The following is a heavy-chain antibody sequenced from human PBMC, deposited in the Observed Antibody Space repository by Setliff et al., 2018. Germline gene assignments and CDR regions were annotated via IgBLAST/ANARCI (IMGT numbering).Heavy chain of an antibody. D-gene: IGHD3-22*01. CDR1: GASFSGTY. CDR2: INHSGSP. V-gene: IGHV4-34*01. Sequence: SETLSLTCAVYGASFSGTYCSWIRQSPGKGLEWIGEINHTGSTNWIGEINHSGSPNYNPSLKSRVTLSVDTSKNQFSLKLTSVTAADTAVYYCRVWVDMIEVDSWAQGTLVTVSS. J-gene: IGHJ4*02. CDR3: RVWVDMIEVDS.